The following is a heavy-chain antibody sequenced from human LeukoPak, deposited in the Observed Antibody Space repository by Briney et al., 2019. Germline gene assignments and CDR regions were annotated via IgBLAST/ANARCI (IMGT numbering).Heavy chain of an antibody. V-gene: IGHV4-59*08. D-gene: IGHD6-13*01. CDR3: GGHKGDEEEQLVLVAFDI. CDR2: IYYSGST. J-gene: IGHJ3*02. CDR1: GGSISSYY. Sequence: SETLSLTCTVSGGSISSYYWSWIRQPPGKGLEWIGYIYYSGSTNYNPSLKSRVTISVDTSKNQFSLKLSSVTAADMAVFYCGGHKGDEEEQLVLVAFDIWGQGTMVTVSS.